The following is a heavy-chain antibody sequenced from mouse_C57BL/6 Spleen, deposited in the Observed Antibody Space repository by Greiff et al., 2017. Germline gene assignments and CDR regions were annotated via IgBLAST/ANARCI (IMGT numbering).Heavy chain of an antibody. D-gene: IGHD2-1*01. Sequence: VQLQQSGAELVKPGASVKLSCKASGYTFTSYWMHWVKQRPGQGLEWIGMIHPNSGSTNYNEKFKSKATLTVDKSSSTAYMQLSSLTSEDSAVYYCARKGIYYGNPFAYWGQGTLVTVSA. V-gene: IGHV1-64*01. CDR3: ARKGIYYGNPFAY. CDR2: IHPNSGST. CDR1: GYTFTSYW. J-gene: IGHJ3*01.